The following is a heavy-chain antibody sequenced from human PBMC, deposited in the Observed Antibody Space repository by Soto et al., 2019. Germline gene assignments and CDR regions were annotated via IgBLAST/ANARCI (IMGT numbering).Heavy chain of an antibody. Sequence: EASVKVSCKASGYTFTKNYIHCVRQAPGQEIQWMGMIDPSGGGTSNAQRFHGRVAVTRDTSTDTVYLELNSLRSEDTAVYYCASNVYCGGDCYYYYFDYWGQGTLVTVSS. CDR1: GYTFTKNY. CDR2: IDPSGGGT. CDR3: ASNVYCGGDCYYYYFDY. D-gene: IGHD2-21*02. V-gene: IGHV1-46*01. J-gene: IGHJ4*02.